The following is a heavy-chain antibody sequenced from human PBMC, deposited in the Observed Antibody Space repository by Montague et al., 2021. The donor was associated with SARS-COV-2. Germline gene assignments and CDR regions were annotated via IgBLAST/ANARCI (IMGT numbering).Heavy chain of an antibody. CDR3: ARHGKTRIAMIVVVIGYFDY. J-gene: IGHJ4*02. Sequence: SETLSLTCTVSGGSISSSSYYWGWIRQPPGKGLEWIGSIYYSGSTYYNPSLKSRVTISVDTSKNQFSLKLSSVTAAATAVYYCARHGKTRIAMIVVVIGYFDYWGQGTLGTVSS. V-gene: IGHV4-39*01. D-gene: IGHD3-22*01. CDR2: IYYSGST. CDR1: GGSISSSSYY.